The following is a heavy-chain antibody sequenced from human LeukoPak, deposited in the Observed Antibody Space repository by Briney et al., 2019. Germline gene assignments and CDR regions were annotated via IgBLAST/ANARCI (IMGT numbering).Heavy chain of an antibody. V-gene: IGHV3-48*03. Sequence: PGGSLRLSCAAPGFTFSSYEMNWVRQAPGKGLEWVSYISSSGSTIYYADSVKGRFTISRDNAKNSLYLQMNSLRAEDTAVYYCARGLRGYSYGSDYWGQGTLVTVSS. D-gene: IGHD5-18*01. J-gene: IGHJ4*02. CDR3: ARGLRGYSYGSDY. CDR1: GFTFSSYE. CDR2: ISSSGSTI.